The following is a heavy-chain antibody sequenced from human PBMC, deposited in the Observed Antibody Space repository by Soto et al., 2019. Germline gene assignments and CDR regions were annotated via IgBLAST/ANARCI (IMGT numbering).Heavy chain of an antibody. Sequence: SQTLSLTCAISGDSVSSNRAAWNWIRQSPSRGLEWLERTYYRSKWYNDYAVSVKSRMTINPDTSKNQFSLQLNSVTPEDTAVYYCAKDLSGDSSGYYGDDAFDIWGQGTMVT. D-gene: IGHD3-22*01. CDR3: AKDLSGDSSGYYGDDAFDI. J-gene: IGHJ3*02. CDR2: TYYRSKWYN. V-gene: IGHV6-1*01. CDR1: GDSVSSNRAA.